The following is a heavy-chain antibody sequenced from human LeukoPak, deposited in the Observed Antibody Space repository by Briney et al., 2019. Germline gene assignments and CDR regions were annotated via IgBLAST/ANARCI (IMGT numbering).Heavy chain of an antibody. V-gene: IGHV4-38-2*02. CDR3: ARYSILTVYSIDY. D-gene: IGHD3-9*01. CDR1: GYSISSGYS. CDR2: IYHSGNT. Sequence: SETLSLTCTVSGYSISSGYSWGWIRQPPGKGLEWIVSIYHSGNTYYNPSLKSRVTMSVDTSKNQFSLKLSSVTAADTAVYYCARYSILTVYSIDYWGQGTLVTVSS. J-gene: IGHJ4*02.